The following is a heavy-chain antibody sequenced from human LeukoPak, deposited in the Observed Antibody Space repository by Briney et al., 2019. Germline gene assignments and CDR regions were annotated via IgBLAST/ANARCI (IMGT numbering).Heavy chain of an antibody. V-gene: IGHV4-34*01. CDR2: INHSGST. J-gene: IGHJ4*02. Sequence: PSETLSLTCAVYGGSFSGYYWSWIRQPPGKGLEWIGEINHSGSTNYNPSLKSRVTISVDTSKNQFSLKLSSVTAADTAVYYCARVFCSGGSCWQYWGQGILVTVSS. D-gene: IGHD2-15*01. CDR3: ARVFCSGGSCWQY. CDR1: GGSFSGYY.